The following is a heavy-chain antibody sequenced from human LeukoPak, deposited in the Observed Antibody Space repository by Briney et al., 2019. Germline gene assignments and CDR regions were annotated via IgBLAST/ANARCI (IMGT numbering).Heavy chain of an antibody. J-gene: IGHJ5*02. D-gene: IGHD2-2*02. CDR3: ASLYCSSTSCYT. CDR1: GYTFTSYD. CDR2: MNPNSGNT. V-gene: IGHV1-8*01. Sequence: ASVEVSCKASGYTFTSYDINWVRQATGQGLEWMGWMNPNSGNTGYAQKFQGRVTMTRNTSISTAYMELSSLRSEDTAVYYCASLYCSSTSCYTWGQGTLVTVSS.